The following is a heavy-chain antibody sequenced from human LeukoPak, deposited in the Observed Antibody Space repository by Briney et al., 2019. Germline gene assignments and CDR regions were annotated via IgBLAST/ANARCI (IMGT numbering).Heavy chain of an antibody. CDR1: GGSIISSNYY. CDR3: VSTLRFLPYRRFDY. Sequence: SETLSLTCSVSGGSIISSNYYWGWIRQPPGKGLEWIGSIYQSGSGSSYYNPSLKSRVTISGDTSKNQFSLRLSSVTAADTAVYYCVSTLRFLPYRRFDYWGREPWSPSPQ. D-gene: IGHD3-3*01. J-gene: IGHJ4*02. V-gene: IGHV4-39*01. CDR2: IYQSGSGSS.